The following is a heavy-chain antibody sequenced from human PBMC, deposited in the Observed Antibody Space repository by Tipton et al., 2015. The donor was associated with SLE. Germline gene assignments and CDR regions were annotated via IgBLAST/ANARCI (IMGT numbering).Heavy chain of an antibody. D-gene: IGHD1-26*01. CDR3: ARDGPSGSYGY. CDR1: GINFRNSI. J-gene: IGHJ4*02. Sequence: SLRLSCAASGINFRNSIMHWVRQAPGKGLEYVSAVSSDGESTYYANSVKGRFTISRDNSKNTLYLQMNSLRAEDTAVYYCARDGPSGSYGYWGQGTLVTVSS. CDR2: VSSDGEST. V-gene: IGHV3-64*01.